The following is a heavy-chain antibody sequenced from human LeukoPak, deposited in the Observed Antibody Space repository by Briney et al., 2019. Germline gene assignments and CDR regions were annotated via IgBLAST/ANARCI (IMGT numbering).Heavy chain of an antibody. Sequence: SETLSLTCSVSGGAISSDYWAWIRQPPGKGLEWIAYVHSSGYTSYNPSLKSRVTISIDTSKNQFSLKLNSVTAADTAMYYCAGYGSGSYHKAFDYWGQGTLVTVSS. CDR2: VHSSGYT. D-gene: IGHD3-10*01. CDR3: AGYGSGSYHKAFDY. J-gene: IGHJ4*02. V-gene: IGHV4-59*01. CDR1: GGAISSDY.